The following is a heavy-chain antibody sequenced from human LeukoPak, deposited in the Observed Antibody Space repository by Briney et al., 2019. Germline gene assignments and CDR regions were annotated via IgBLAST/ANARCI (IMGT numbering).Heavy chain of an antibody. CDR3: TRAGDIVVVPAASYAGY. CDR1: GFTFSNAW. J-gene: IGHJ4*02. CDR2: IKSKTDGGTT. Sequence: PGGSLRLSCAASGFTFSNAWMSWVRQAPGKGLEWVGRIKSKTDGGTTDYAAPVKDRFTISRDDSKNTLYLQMNSLKTEDTAVYYCTRAGDIVVVPAASYAGYWGQGTLVTVSS. V-gene: IGHV3-15*01. D-gene: IGHD2-2*01.